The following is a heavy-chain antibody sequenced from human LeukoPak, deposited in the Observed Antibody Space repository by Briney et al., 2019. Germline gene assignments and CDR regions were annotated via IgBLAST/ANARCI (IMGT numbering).Heavy chain of an antibody. Sequence: ASVKVSCKASGYTFTGYFMHWVRQAPGQGLEWMGWINPNSGATNYAQKFQGRVTKTRDTSISTAYMELSRLRSDDTAVYYCARTDIAAAGNDYWGQGTLVTVSS. CDR2: INPNSGAT. V-gene: IGHV1-2*02. CDR3: ARTDIAAAGNDY. CDR1: GYTFTGYF. J-gene: IGHJ4*02. D-gene: IGHD6-13*01.